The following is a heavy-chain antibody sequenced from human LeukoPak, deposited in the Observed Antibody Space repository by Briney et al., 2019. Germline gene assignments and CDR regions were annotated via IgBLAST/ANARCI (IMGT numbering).Heavy chain of an antibody. Sequence: ASVKVSCKASVGTFSSYAISWVRQAPGQGLEWMGGIIPIFGTANYAQKFQGRVTITADESTSTAYMELSSLRSEDTAVYYCARTEDFWSGYYSYYYGMDVWGQGTTVTVSS. CDR1: VGTFSSYA. CDR2: IIPIFGTA. J-gene: IGHJ6*02. D-gene: IGHD3-3*01. V-gene: IGHV1-69*13. CDR3: ARTEDFWSGYYSYYYGMDV.